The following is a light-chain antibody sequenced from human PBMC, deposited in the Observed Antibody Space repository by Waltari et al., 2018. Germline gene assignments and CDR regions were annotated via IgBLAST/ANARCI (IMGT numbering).Light chain of an antibody. V-gene: IGLV2-23*02. CDR2: EVD. CDR3: CSYAHINTFI. Sequence: QSALPQPASVSGSHEQSITIYCTGGSNNVGSYHHVSWHQQHPAKAPKVIIYEVDKRPSGVSNRFSGSKSGNTASLTVSGLQAEDEADYYCCSYAHINTFIFGGGTKLTVL. J-gene: IGLJ2*01. CDR1: SNNVGSYHH.